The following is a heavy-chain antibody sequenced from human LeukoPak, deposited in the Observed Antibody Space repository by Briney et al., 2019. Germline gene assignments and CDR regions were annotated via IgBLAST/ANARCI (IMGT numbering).Heavy chain of an antibody. Sequence: ASVKVSCKASGYTFTSYGISWVRQAPGQGLEWMGWISAYNGNTNYAQKLQGRVTMTADTSTSTAYMELRSLRSDDTAVYYCARNRNYYYYMDVWGKGTTVTVSS. CDR1: GYTFTSYG. J-gene: IGHJ6*03. V-gene: IGHV1-18*01. CDR2: ISAYNGNT. CDR3: ARNRNYYYYMDV.